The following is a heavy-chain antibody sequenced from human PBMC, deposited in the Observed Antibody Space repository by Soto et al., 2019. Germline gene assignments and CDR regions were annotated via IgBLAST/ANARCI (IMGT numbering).Heavy chain of an antibody. D-gene: IGHD6-13*01. CDR3: ARDDRSSSWYLWSYYFDY. CDR1: GFTFSSYS. V-gene: IGHV3-21*01. J-gene: IGHJ4*02. Sequence: PGGSLRLSCAASGFTFSSYSMNWVRQAPGKGLEWVSSISSSSSYIYYADSVKGRFTISRDNAKNSLYLQMNSLRAEDTAVYYCARDDRSSSWYLWSYYFDYWGQGTLVTVSS. CDR2: ISSSSSYI.